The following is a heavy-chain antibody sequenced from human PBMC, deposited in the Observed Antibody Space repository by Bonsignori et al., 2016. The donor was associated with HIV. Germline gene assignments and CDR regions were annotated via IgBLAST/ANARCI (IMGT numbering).Heavy chain of an antibody. J-gene: IGHJ6*03. V-gene: IGHV1-69*01. CDR2: IIPFFGTT. Sequence: WVRQAPGQGLEWMGGIIPFFGTTKYAQRFQARVTISADESTSTAYMELSSLRSEDTAVYYCARTSVGQLQYYYFMDVWGKGTTVTVSS. D-gene: IGHD6-6*01. CDR3: ARTSVGQLQYYYFMDV.